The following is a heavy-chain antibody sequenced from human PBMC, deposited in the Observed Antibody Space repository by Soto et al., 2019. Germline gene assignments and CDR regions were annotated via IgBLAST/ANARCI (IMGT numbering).Heavy chain of an antibody. Sequence: GSLRLSCTTSGFTFTDYTMSWFRQAPGKGLEWVGFIKTKPFGGTTEYAASVKGRFTISRDDSKDIAYLQMNSLKTEDTAMYYCTRRTAPDFYDSSGYQAWGQGTLVTVSS. D-gene: IGHD3-22*01. J-gene: IGHJ5*02. CDR3: TRRTAPDFYDSSGYQA. CDR2: IKTKPFGGTT. CDR1: GFTFTDYT. V-gene: IGHV3-49*03.